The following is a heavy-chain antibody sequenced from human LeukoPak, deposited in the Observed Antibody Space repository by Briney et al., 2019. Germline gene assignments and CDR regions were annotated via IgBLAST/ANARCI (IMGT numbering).Heavy chain of an antibody. CDR1: GGTFSSYA. D-gene: IGHD3-22*01. V-gene: IGHV1-8*02. CDR2: MNPDSGNT. CDR3: ARASTRRITMIPPPRHYYYMDV. J-gene: IGHJ6*03. Sequence: EASVKVSCKASGGTFSSYAISWVRQATGQGLEWMGWMNPDSGNTGYAQKFQGRVTMTRNTSINTAYMELSSLRSEDTAVYYCARASTRRITMIPPPRHYYYMDVWGKGTTVTVSS.